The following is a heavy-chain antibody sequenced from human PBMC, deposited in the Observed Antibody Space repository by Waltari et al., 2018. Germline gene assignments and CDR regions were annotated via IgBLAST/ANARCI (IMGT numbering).Heavy chain of an antibody. CDR2: IYYSGST. Sequence: QVQLHESGPGLVKPSQTLSLTCTVSGGPISSGGYYWSWIRQHPGKGLEWIGYIYYSGSTYYNPSLKSRVTISVDTSKNQFSLKLSSVTAADTAVYYCARLPRITMIVVGAFDIWGQGTMVTVSS. CDR1: GGPISSGGYY. J-gene: IGHJ3*02. CDR3: ARLPRITMIVVGAFDI. V-gene: IGHV4-31*03. D-gene: IGHD3-22*01.